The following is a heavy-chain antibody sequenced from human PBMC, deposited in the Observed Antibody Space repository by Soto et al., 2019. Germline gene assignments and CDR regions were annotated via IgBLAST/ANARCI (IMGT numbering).Heavy chain of an antibody. CDR1: GADINTYS. CDR3: ARDREAGYNFYYGMDV. CDR2: IYTSASI. Sequence: SETLSLTCSVSGADINTYSWTWIRQPAGKGLEWIGRIYTSASINHNPSLKGRVTLSVDTSTNQVSLRLASVTAADTAIYYCARDREAGYNFYYGMDVWGQGTTVTVSS. J-gene: IGHJ6*02. D-gene: IGHD6-19*01. V-gene: IGHV4-4*07.